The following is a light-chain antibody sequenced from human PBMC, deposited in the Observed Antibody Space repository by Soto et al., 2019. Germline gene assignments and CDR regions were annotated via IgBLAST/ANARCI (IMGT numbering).Light chain of an antibody. CDR2: KAS. Sequence: DIQMTQSPSTLSGSVGDRVTITCRASQTISSWLAWYQQKPGKAPKLLIYKASTLKSGVPSRFSGTGSGTDFTLTSSRLEPEDFAVYYCQQYDRSPKTFGQGTKVDIK. CDR3: QQYDRSPKT. V-gene: IGKV1-5*03. J-gene: IGKJ1*01. CDR1: QTISSW.